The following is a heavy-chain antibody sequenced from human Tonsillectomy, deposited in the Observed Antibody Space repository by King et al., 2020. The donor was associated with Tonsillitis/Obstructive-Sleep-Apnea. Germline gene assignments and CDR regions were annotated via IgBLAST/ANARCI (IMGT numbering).Heavy chain of an antibody. J-gene: IGHJ6*02. V-gene: IGHV2-26*01. CDR2: IFSNDET. CDR1: GFSLSNARMG. D-gene: IGHD1-26*01. CDR3: ARVWETRSPRNYYYYGMDV. Sequence: TLKESGPVLVKPTETLTLTCTVSGFSLSNARMGVSWIRQPPGKALEWLAHIFSNDETSYSTSLKTRLTISKDTSKSQVVLTMTNMDPVDTATYYCARVWETRSPRNYYYYGMDVWGQGTTVTVSS.